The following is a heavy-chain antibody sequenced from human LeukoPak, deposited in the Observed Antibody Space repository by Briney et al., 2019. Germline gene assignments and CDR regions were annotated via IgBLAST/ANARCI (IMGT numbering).Heavy chain of an antibody. Sequence: GGSLRLSCAASGFTFSSYSMHWVRQAPGKGLEWVAFILYDGSNKYYADSVKGRFTISRDNSKNTLFLQMNSLRAEDTAVYYCAKYDSFDHYYDSGGRFDFWGQGTLVTVSS. J-gene: IGHJ4*02. CDR3: AKYDSFDHYYDSGGRFDF. CDR1: GFTFSSYS. D-gene: IGHD3-22*01. V-gene: IGHV3-30*02. CDR2: ILYDGSNK.